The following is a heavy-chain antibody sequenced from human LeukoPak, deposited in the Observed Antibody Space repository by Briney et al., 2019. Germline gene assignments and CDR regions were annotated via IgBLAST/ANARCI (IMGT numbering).Heavy chain of an antibody. CDR3: ARDSEAAAGLSFDY. J-gene: IGHJ4*02. V-gene: IGHV1-69*13. CDR1: GGTFSSYA. CDR2: IIPIFGTA. Sequence: ASVKVSCKASGGTFSSYAISWVRQAPGQGLEWMGGIIPIFGTANYAQKFQGRVTITADESTSTAYMELSSLRSDDTAVYYCARDSEAAAGLSFDYWGQGTLVTVSS. D-gene: IGHD6-13*01.